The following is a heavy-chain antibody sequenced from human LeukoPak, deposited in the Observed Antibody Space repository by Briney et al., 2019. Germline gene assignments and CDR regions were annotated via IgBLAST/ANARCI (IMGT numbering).Heavy chain of an antibody. J-gene: IGHJ4*02. CDR1: GFTFSSYA. D-gene: IGHD6-13*01. CDR3: ARAPHSSSWYFDY. V-gene: IGHV3-30*14. Sequence: GRSLRLSCAASGFTFSSYAMHWVRQAPGKGLEWVAVISYDGSNKYYADSVKGRFTISRDNSKNTLYLQMGSLRAEDMAVYYCARAPHSSSWYFDYWGQGTLVTVSS. CDR2: ISYDGSNK.